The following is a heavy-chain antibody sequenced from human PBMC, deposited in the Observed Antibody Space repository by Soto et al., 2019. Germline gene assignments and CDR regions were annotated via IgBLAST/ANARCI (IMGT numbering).Heavy chain of an antibody. CDR1: GFTFSSYN. CDR2: ISSSSSYI. CDR3: AGVGHFSSSGFGI. Sequence: PGGSLILSCAASGFTFSSYNMNWVRQAPGKGLEWVSSISSSSSYIYYADSVKGRFTISRDNAKNSLYLQMNSLRAEDTAVYYCAGVGHFSSSGFGIWGQGAM. D-gene: IGHD3-22*01. J-gene: IGHJ3*02. V-gene: IGHV3-21*01.